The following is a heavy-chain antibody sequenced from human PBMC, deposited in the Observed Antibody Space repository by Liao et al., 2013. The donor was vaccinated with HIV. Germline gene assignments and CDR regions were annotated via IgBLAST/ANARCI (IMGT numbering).Heavy chain of an antibody. CDR3: ARSIFWNTYFYDSSGSASWYFDL. V-gene: IGHV4-39*07. D-gene: IGHD3-22*01. J-gene: IGHJ2*01. CDR2: SIILGRT. CDR1: GDSISSENYY. Sequence: QMQLQESGPGLVKPSETLSLTCSVSGDSISSENYYWGWIRQPPGKGRGVDWEVSIILGRTYYNPSLESRVTMSVDTSKNQFSLSLTSVTAADTAVYYCARSIFWNTYFYDSSGSASWYFDLWGRGSLVTVSS.